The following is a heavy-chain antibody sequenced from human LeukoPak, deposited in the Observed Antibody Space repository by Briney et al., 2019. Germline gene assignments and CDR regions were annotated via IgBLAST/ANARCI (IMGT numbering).Heavy chain of an antibody. CDR1: EFTFSSYW. D-gene: IGHD3-16*01. V-gene: IGHV3-7*01. J-gene: IGHJ4*02. Sequence: GGSLRLSCAASEFTFSSYWMSWVRQAPGKGLEWVANIKQDGSEKYYVDSVKGRFTISGDNAKNSLYLQINSLRAEDTAVYYCVRDLNWAFDYWGQGTLVTVSS. CDR2: IKQDGSEK. CDR3: VRDLNWAFDY.